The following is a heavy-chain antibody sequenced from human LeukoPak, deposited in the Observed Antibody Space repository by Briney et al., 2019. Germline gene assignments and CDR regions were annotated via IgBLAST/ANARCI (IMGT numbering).Heavy chain of an antibody. D-gene: IGHD3-10*01. CDR2: ISYDGSNK. CDR1: GFTFSSYG. V-gene: IGHV3-30*18. CDR3: AKDLRDYYGSGSYDY. J-gene: IGHJ4*02. Sequence: QPGGSLRLSCAASGFTFSSYGMHWVRQAPGKGLEWVTVISYDGSNKYYADSVKGRFTISRDNSKNTLYLQMNSLRAEDTAVYYCAKDLRDYYGSGSYDYWGQGTLVTVSS.